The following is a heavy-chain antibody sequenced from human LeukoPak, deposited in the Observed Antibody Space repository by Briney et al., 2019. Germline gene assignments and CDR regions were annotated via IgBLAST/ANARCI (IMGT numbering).Heavy chain of an antibody. V-gene: IGHV5-51*01. CDR3: ARSLTAAAGDY. CDR1: GYTFTSYW. D-gene: IGHD6-25*01. Sequence: ASVKVSCKASGYTFTSYWSGWVRQIPGKGLEWMAIIYPADSDIRYSPSFQGQVTISADKSISTAYLQWSSLKASDTAMYYCARSLTAAAGDYWGQGTLVTVSS. CDR2: IYPADSDI. J-gene: IGHJ4*02.